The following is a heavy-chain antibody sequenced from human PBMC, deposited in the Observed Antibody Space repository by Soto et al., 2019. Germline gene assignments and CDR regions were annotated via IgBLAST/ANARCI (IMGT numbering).Heavy chain of an antibody. D-gene: IGHD2-2*01. V-gene: IGHV3-33*01. CDR3: AREPVVHDSPLDY. J-gene: IGHJ4*02. Sequence: QVQLVESGGGVVQPGRSLRLSCAASGFTFSSYGMHWVRQAPGKGLEWVAVIWYDGSNKYYADSVKGRFTFSRDNSKNRLYLQMNSLRAEDTAVYYCAREPVVHDSPLDYWGQGTLVTVSS. CDR2: IWYDGSNK. CDR1: GFTFSSYG.